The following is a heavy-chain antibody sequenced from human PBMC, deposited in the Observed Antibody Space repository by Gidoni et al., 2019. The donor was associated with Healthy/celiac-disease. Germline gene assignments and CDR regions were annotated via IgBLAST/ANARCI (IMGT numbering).Heavy chain of an antibody. CDR2: INAGNGNT. D-gene: IGHD3-22*01. Sequence: QVQLVQSGAAVKKPGASVKVSCKASGYTFTSYAMHWVRQAPGQRLEWMGWINAGNGNTKYSQKFQGRVTITRDTSASTAYMELSSLRSEDTAVYYCARDKTYYYDSTDAFDIWGQGTMVTVSS. J-gene: IGHJ3*02. V-gene: IGHV1-3*01. CDR1: GYTFTSYA. CDR3: ARDKTYYYDSTDAFDI.